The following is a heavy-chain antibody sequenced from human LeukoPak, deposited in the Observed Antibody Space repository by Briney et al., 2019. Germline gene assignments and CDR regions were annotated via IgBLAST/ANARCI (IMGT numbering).Heavy chain of an antibody. CDR2: IYYSGST. CDR1: GGSISSYY. J-gene: IGHJ4*02. V-gene: IGHV4-59*01. D-gene: IGHD3-22*01. Sequence: SETLSLTCTVSGGSISSYYWSWIRQPPGKGLEWIGYIYYSGSTNYNPSLKSRVTISVDTSKNQFSLKLSSVTAADTAVYYCASSSESVDYYDSSEYFDYWGQGTLVTVSS. CDR3: ASSSESVDYYDSSEYFDY.